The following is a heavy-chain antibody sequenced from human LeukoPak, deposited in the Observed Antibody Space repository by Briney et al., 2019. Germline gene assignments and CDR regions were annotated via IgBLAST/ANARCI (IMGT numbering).Heavy chain of an antibody. CDR3: ARGDSSGYGPDH. V-gene: IGHV3-48*02. J-gene: IGHJ5*02. D-gene: IGHD3-22*01. CDR2: ISSSSSTI. CDR1: GFTFSSYR. Sequence: PGGSLRLSCAASGFTFSSYRMNWVRQAPGKGLEWVSYISSSSSTIYYADSVKGRFTISRDNAMNSLYLQMNSLRDEDTAVYYCARGDSSGYGPDHWGQGTLVTVSS.